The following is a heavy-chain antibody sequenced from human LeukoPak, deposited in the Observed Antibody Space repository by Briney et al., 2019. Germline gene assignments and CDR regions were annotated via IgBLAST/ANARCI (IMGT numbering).Heavy chain of an antibody. CDR1: GFSLSGSW. J-gene: IGHJ3*02. CDR3: VRDLDYVRENFWYDAFDI. CDR2: IDKDATTI. V-gene: IGHV3-74*01. D-gene: IGHD3-16*01. Sequence: PAGGSLRLSCAASGFSLSGSWMHWVRQGPGKGLEWVSHIDKDATTIRYADSVKGRFTISRDNAKNTVYLQMSSLRADDTAVYYCVRDLDYVRENFWYDAFDIWGQGTLVTVSS.